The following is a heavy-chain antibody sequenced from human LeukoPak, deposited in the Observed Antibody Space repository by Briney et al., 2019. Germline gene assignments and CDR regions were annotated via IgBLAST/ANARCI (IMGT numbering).Heavy chain of an antibody. CDR3: AKDMYNYGHRADH. V-gene: IGHV3-23*01. D-gene: IGHD5-18*01. Sequence: PGGSLRLSCAASGFTFSNYAMSWVRQAPGKGLEWVSVISGSGSSTYYAGSVKGRFTISRDSSKNTLYLQMHSLRAEDTAVYCCAKDMYNYGHRADHWGQGTLVTVSS. J-gene: IGHJ4*02. CDR1: GFTFSNYA. CDR2: ISGSGSST.